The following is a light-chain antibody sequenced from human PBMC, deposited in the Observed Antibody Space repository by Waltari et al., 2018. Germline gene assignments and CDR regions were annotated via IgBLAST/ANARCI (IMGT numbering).Light chain of an antibody. CDR2: AAS. V-gene: IGKV1-39*01. CDR3: QQRYSYPLT. Sequence: DIQMTQSPSSLSASLVDRVTITCRASQSISEYLNWYQHKVGKVPRLLIYAASRLQSGVPSRFSGSGSGTDFSLTISSLQHEDFATYYCQQRYSYPLTFGGGTEVEIK. J-gene: IGKJ4*01. CDR1: QSISEY.